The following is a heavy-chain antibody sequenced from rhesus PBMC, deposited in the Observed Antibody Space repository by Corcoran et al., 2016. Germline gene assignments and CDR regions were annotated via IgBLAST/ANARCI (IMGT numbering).Heavy chain of an antibody. J-gene: IGHJ4*01. V-gene: IGHV4-165*02. CDR3: ARTGREYCSGISCYPLDY. D-gene: IGHD2-27*01. Sequence: QLQLQESGPGLVKPSGTLSLTCAVSGGSISSTYWSWLRQPPGKGLEWIGYIGSSSGNTYYNPSLKSRVTFSTDTSKNHFSLKLNSVTAADTAVYYCARTGREYCSGISCYPLDYWGQGILVTVSS. CDR1: GGSISSTY. CDR2: IGSSSGNT.